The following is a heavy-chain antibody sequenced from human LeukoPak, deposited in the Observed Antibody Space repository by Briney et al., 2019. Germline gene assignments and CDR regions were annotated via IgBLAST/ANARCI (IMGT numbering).Heavy chain of an antibody. CDR2: ITGSGDTT. CDR1: GFIFRNYA. V-gene: IGHV3-23*01. CDR3: AKAGSDTAMVHIMDY. Sequence: SGGSLRLSCAASGFIFRNYAMSWVRQAPGKGLEWVSAITGSGDTTYYADSVKGRFTISRDNSKNTLYLQMNSLRAEDTAVYYCAKAGSDTAMVHIMDYWGQGTLVTVSS. J-gene: IGHJ4*02. D-gene: IGHD5-18*01.